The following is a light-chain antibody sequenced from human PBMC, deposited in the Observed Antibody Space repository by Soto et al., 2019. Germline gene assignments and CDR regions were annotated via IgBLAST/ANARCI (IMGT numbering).Light chain of an antibody. V-gene: IGKV3-15*01. J-gene: IGKJ1*01. CDR3: QQYDNCPWT. CDR1: QSISDT. CDR2: GAS. Sequence: EIVMTQSPATLSVSPGGRATLSCRASQSISDTLAWYQQKPGQAPRLLIYGASTRATGFPARFSGSGSGADFTLTISSLQSEEFAVYYCQQYDNCPWTFGQGTNVEIK.